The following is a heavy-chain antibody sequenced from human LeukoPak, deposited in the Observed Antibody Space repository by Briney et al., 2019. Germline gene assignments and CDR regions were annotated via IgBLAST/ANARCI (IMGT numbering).Heavy chain of an antibody. Sequence: ASVKVSCKASGYTFTSYDINWVRQATGQGLEWMGWMNPNSGNTGYAQKFQGRVTMTRNTSISTAYMGLSSLRSEDTAVYYCARVIAAAGYYYYYYYMDVWGKGTTVTVSS. J-gene: IGHJ6*03. CDR1: GYTFTSYD. CDR3: ARVIAAAGYYYYYYYMDV. CDR2: MNPNSGNT. V-gene: IGHV1-8*01. D-gene: IGHD6-13*01.